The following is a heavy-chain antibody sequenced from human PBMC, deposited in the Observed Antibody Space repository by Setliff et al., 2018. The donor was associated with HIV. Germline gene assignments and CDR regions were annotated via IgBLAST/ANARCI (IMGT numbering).Heavy chain of an antibody. Sequence: GESLKISCKGSGYNFTNYWIGWVRQMPEKGLEWMGIIYPGGSDTRYSPSFQGQVTISADKSISTAYLQWSSLKASDTAMYYCARRARGTYTPPGAFDIWGQGTMVTVS. CDR1: GYNFTNYW. V-gene: IGHV5-51*01. J-gene: IGHJ3*02. D-gene: IGHD2-2*02. CDR2: IYPGGSDT. CDR3: ARRARGTYTPPGAFDI.